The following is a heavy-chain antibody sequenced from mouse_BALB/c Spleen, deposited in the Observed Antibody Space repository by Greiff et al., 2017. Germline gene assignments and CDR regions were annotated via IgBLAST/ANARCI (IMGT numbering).Heavy chain of an antibody. D-gene: IGHD1-1*01. V-gene: IGHV14-4*02. J-gene: IGHJ4*01. CDR1: GFNIKDYY. CDR2: IDPENGDT. Sequence: VQLQQSGAELVRSGASVKLSCTASGFNIKDYYMHWVKQRPEQGLEWIGWIDPENGDTEYAPKFQGKATMTADTSSNTAYLQLSSLTSEDTAVYYCAGYGSSLYYYAMDYWGQGTSVTVSS. CDR3: AGYGSSLYYYAMDY.